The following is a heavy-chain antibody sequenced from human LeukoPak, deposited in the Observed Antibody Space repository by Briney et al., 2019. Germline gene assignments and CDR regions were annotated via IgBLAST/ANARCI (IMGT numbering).Heavy chain of an antibody. V-gene: IGHV1-18*01. CDR3: ARVPLYSYDSSGHCGY. CDR2: ISAYSGDT. J-gene: IGHJ4*02. Sequence: GASLKVSCKASGYTFATYGITWVRQAPGQGLEWMGWISAYSGDTNYAQKLQGRITMTTDTSTSTAYMELRSLRSDDTAVYYCARVPLYSYDSSGHCGYWGQGTLVTVSS. D-gene: IGHD3-22*01. CDR1: GYTFATYG.